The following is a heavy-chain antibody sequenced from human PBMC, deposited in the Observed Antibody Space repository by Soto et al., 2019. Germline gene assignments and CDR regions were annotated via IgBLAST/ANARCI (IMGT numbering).Heavy chain of an antibody. V-gene: IGHV5-10-1*01. Sequence: GHSLKISCKGSGYSFTSYWISWVRQMPGKGLAWMGRIDPSDSYTNYSPSFQGHVTISADKSISTAYLQWSSLKASDTAMYYCARLVPTYLGGLYPTPDPWGQGTLVTVSS. CDR3: ARLVPTYLGGLYPTPDP. CDR2: IDPSDSYT. D-gene: IGHD3-16*01. CDR1: GYSFTSYW. J-gene: IGHJ5*02.